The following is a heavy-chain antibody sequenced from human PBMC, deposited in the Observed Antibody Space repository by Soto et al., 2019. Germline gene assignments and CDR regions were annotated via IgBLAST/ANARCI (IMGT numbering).Heavy chain of an antibody. D-gene: IGHD3-22*01. CDR2: ISSSGGST. CDR3: AKFSYDSSGYLFDY. V-gene: IGHV3-23*01. J-gene: IGHJ4*02. Sequence: PGGSLRLSCAASGFTFSSYAMSWVRQAPGKGLEWVSAISSSGGSTYYADSVKGRFTTSRDNSKNTLYLQMNSLRAEDTAVYYCAKFSYDSSGYLFDYWGQGTLVTVSS. CDR1: GFTFSSYA.